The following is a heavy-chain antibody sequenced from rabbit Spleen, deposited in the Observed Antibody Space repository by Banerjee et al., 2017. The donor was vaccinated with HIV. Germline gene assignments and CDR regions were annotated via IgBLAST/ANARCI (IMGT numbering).Heavy chain of an antibody. D-gene: IGHD8-1*01. J-gene: IGHJ6*01. Sequence: QSLEESGGDLVKPEGSLTLTCTASGFSFSNTYYICWVRQAPGKGLECIACIYAGSGDSTYYANWAKGRFTISKTSSTTVTLQMTSLTAADTATYFCARDTGSSFSSYGMDLWGPGTLVTVS. CDR3: ARDTGSSFSSYGMDL. CDR2: IYAGSGDST. V-gene: IGHV1S40*01. CDR1: GFSFSNTYY.